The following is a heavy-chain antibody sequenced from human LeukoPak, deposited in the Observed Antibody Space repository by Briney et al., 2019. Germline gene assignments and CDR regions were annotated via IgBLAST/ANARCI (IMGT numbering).Heavy chain of an antibody. CDR3: ARDPPPDTAMVMGDYYYYYGMDV. CDR2: ISYDGSNK. Sequence: GGSLRLSCAASGFTFSSYAMHCVRQAPGKGLEWVAVISYDGSNKYYADSVKGRFTISRDNSKNTLYLQMNSLRAEDTAVYYCARDPPPDTAMVMGDYYYYYGMDVWGQGTTVTVSS. J-gene: IGHJ6*02. D-gene: IGHD5-18*01. V-gene: IGHV3-30*04. CDR1: GFTFSSYA.